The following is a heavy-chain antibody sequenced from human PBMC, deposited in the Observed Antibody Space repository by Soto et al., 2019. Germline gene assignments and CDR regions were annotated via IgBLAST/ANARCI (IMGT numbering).Heavy chain of an antibody. CDR2: IYYSGST. D-gene: IGHD5-18*01. Sequence: SETLSLTCTVSGGSISSGGYYWSWIRQHPGKGLEWIGYIYYSGSTYYNPSLKSRVTISVDTSKNQFSLKLSSVTAADTAVYYCARGGVAPGIQLWSYYYYYGMDVWGQGTTVTVSS. CDR3: ARGGVAPGIQLWSYYYYYGMDV. V-gene: IGHV4-31*03. J-gene: IGHJ6*02. CDR1: GGSISSGGYY.